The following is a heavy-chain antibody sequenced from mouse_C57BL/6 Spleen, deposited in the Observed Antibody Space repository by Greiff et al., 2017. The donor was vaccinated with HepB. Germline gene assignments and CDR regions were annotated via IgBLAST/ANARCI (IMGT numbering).Heavy chain of an antibody. J-gene: IGHJ4*01. D-gene: IGHD1-1*01. V-gene: IGHV14-4*01. CDR1: GFNIKDDY. Sequence: VQLQQSGAELVRPGASVKLSCTASGFNIKDDYMHWVKQRPEQGLEWIGWIDPENGDTEYASKFQGKATITADTASNTAYLQLSSLTSEDTAVYYCTIYYYGSSPSYYAMDYWGQGTSVTVSS. CDR3: TIYYYGSSPSYYAMDY. CDR2: IDPENGDT.